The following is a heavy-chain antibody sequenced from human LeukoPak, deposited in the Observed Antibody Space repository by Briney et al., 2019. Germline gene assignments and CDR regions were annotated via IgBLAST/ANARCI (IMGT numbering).Heavy chain of an antibody. Sequence: SETLSLTCTVSGGSMSSDTSYWSWIRQPAGKGLEWIGRIYTSGSTNYNPSLKSRVTVSVDTSKNQFSLRLSSVTAADTAVYYCARLLLGIRAFDIWGQGTMVTVSS. J-gene: IGHJ3*02. CDR1: GGSMSSDTSY. D-gene: IGHD7-27*01. CDR3: ARLLLGIRAFDI. CDR2: IYTSGST. V-gene: IGHV4-61*02.